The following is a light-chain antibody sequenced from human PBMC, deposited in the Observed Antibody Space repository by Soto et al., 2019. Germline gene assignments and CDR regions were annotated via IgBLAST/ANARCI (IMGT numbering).Light chain of an antibody. CDR2: GAS. Sequence: EIVLTQSPGTLSLSPGERATLSCRASQSVSSTYLAWYQHKPGQAPRLLIYGASSRATGIPDRFSGSGSGTDFTLTISRLEPEDFPVYYCPYSGSSPRTFGQGTKVEIK. V-gene: IGKV3-20*01. J-gene: IGKJ1*01. CDR3: PYSGSSPRT. CDR1: QSVSSTY.